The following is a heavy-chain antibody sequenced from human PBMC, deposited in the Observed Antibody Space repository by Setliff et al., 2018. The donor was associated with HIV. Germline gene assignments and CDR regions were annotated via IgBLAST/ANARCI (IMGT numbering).Heavy chain of an antibody. J-gene: IGHJ4*02. V-gene: IGHV1-8*01. CDR3: ASGGAYYSYGFGW. Sequence: GASVKVSCKPSGSTFSTYDINWVRQATGQGLEWMGWMNPNSGNTGYAQKFQGRVTMTDDTSTDTVYMELSSLRSEDTAVYYCASGGAYYSYGFGWWGQGTLVTVSS. CDR2: MNPNSGNT. CDR1: GSTFSTYD. D-gene: IGHD5-18*01.